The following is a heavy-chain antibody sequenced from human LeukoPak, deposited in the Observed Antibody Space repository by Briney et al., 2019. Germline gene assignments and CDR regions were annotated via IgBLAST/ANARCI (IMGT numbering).Heavy chain of an antibody. V-gene: IGHV3-21*01. J-gene: IGHJ6*02. CDR2: ISSGSSYI. CDR3: ARGRGYCTNGVCYYYGMDV. CDR1: GFTFSSYS. D-gene: IGHD2-8*01. Sequence: GGSLRLSCAASGFTFSSYSMNWVRQAPGKGLEWVSSISSGSSYIYYADSVKGRFTISRDNAKNSLYLQMNSLRAEDTAVYYCARGRGYCTNGVCYYYGMDVWGQGTTVTVSS.